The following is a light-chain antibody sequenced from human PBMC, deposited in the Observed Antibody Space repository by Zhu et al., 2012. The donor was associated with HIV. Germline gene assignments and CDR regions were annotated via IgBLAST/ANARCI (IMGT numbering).Light chain of an antibody. V-gene: IGKV3D-15*01. CDR1: QNLTDRF. CDR2: GSS. CDR3: QEYYDWPLYA. Sequence: EIVLTQSPGTLSLSPGESATLSCRASQNLTDRFLAWYQQIPGQAPRLLIYGSSSRATGIPARFSGSGSGTEFTLTITSVQSEDFAVYHCQEYYDWPLYAFGQGSKLEIK. J-gene: IGKJ2*01.